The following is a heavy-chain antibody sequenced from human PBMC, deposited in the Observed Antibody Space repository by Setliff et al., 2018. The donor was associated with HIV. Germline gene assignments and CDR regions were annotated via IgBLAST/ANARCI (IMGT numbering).Heavy chain of an antibody. CDR3: AKGGASSHWLGP. D-gene: IGHD3-16*01. CDR1: GASISSDS. CDR2: ILNREIT. Sequence: PSETLSLTCTVSGASISSDSWSWIRQSPGKGLEWIGFILNREITNYNPSLQSRVSISMDTSKNQFSLKLHSVTAADTAIYHCAKGGASSHWLGPWGQGTLVTVPQ. V-gene: IGHV4-59*01. J-gene: IGHJ5*02.